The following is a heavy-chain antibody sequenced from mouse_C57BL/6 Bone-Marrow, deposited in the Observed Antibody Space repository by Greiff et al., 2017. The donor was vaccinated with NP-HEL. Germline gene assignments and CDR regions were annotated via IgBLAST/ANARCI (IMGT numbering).Heavy chain of an antibody. CDR2: IWRGGGT. J-gene: IGHJ4*01. V-gene: IGHV2-5*01. D-gene: IGHD3-1*01. CDR3: AKGLLGAMDY. CDR1: GFSLTSYG. Sequence: QVQLQQSGPGLVQPSQSLSITCTVSGFSLTSYGVHWVRQSPGKGLEWLGVIWRGGGTAYNAAFMSRLSITKDNSKSQVFFKMSRLQADDTAIYYCAKGLLGAMDYWGQGTSVTVSS.